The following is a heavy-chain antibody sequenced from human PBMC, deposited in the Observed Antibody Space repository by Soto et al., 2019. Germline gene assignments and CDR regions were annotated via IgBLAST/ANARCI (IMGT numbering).Heavy chain of an antibody. CDR3: SNPIPQPGTTFGC. CDR2: ISGSGDDT. CDR1: GFTFSNFA. V-gene: IGHV3-23*01. Sequence: GGSLRLSCVASGFTFSNFAMAWVRQAPGEGLEWVSAISGSGDDTFYADSMKGRFTISRDNSKDTLYLQINSLRAEDTAVYYWSNPIPQPGTTFGCWGQGTWVTVAS. J-gene: IGHJ4*02. D-gene: IGHD1-1*01.